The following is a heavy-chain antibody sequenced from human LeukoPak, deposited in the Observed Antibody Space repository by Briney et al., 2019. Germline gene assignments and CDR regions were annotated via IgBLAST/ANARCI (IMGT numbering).Heavy chain of an antibody. D-gene: IGHD3-10*01. J-gene: IGHJ4*02. CDR2: IRYDGSNK. CDR1: GFTFSSYG. CDR3: AKDRGGSGSLYYFDY. Sequence: GGSLRLSCAASGFTFSSYGMHWVRQAPGKGLEWVAFIRYDGSNKYYADSVKGRFTISRDNSKNTLYLQMNSLRAEDTAVYYCAKDRGGSGSLYYFDYWGQGTLVTVSS. V-gene: IGHV3-30*02.